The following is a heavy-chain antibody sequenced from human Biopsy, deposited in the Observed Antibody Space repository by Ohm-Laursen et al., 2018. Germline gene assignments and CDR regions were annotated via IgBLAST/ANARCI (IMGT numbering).Heavy chain of an antibody. CDR1: GYTFTSYG. D-gene: IGHD1-1*01. CDR2: INTENGNT. CDR3: ARAKLEPVYYYYGMDV. Sequence: ASVKVSCNASGYTFTSYGISWVRQAPGQGLEWMGWINTENGNTIYAQDLQGRVTMTADTSTSTAYMEVTSLRSDDTAVYYCARAKLEPVYYYYGMDVWGQGTTVTVSS. V-gene: IGHV1-18*01. J-gene: IGHJ6*02.